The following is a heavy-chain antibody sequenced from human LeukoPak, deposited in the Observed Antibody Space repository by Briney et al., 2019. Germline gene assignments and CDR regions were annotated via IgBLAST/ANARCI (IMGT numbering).Heavy chain of an antibody. V-gene: IGHV1-46*01. CDR1: GYTFTSYY. D-gene: IGHD3-22*01. CDR3: ARDRNYYDSSGYYGNWFDP. Sequence: ASVKVSCKASGYTFTSYYMHWVRQAPGQGLEWMGIINPSGGSTSYAQKFQGRVTMTRDTSTSTVYMELSSLRSEDTAVYYCARDRNYYDSSGYYGNWFDPWGQGTLVTVSS. J-gene: IGHJ5*02. CDR2: INPSGGST.